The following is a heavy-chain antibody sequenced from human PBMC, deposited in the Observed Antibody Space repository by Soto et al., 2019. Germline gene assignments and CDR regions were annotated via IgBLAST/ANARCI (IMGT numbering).Heavy chain of an antibody. CDR1: GYTFTNYD. CDR3: ARGPTYYYDSSGHLYNWFDP. CDR2: MNPNSGNT. Sequence: QVQLVQSGAEVKKPGASVKVSCKASGYTFTNYDINWVRQATGQGLEWMGWMNPNSGNTGYAQKFQCRVTMTRNASISTAYMELSSLRSEGTAVYYCARGPTYYYDSSGHLYNWFDPWGQGTLVTVSS. V-gene: IGHV1-8*01. J-gene: IGHJ5*02. D-gene: IGHD3-22*01.